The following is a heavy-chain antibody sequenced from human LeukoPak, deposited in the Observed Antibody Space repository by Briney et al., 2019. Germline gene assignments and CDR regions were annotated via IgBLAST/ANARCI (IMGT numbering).Heavy chain of an antibody. Sequence: PLETLSLTCTVSGDSISSSSYYWGWIRQSPGKGLEWIGSIYYTGSTYYNPSLKSRVTISVDTSKNQFSLKLSSVTAADTAVYYCARDGNLRWYYYDSSGYYFDYWGQGTLVTVSS. CDR3: ARDGNLRWYYYDSSGYYFDY. D-gene: IGHD3-22*01. J-gene: IGHJ4*02. V-gene: IGHV4-39*07. CDR1: GDSISSSSYY. CDR2: IYYTGST.